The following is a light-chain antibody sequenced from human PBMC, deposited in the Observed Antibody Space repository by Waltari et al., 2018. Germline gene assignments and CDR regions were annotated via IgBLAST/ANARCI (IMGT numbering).Light chain of an antibody. CDR3: QQLSSQPLT. Sequence: DIQLTQSPSFLSASVGARVTITCRASQGISSYVAWYQQNPGKAPRLLIHSASTLQRGVPSRFSGSESGTEFTLTISSLQPEDFASYYCQQLSSQPLTFGGGTKVEI. CDR1: QGISSY. CDR2: SAS. V-gene: IGKV1-9*01. J-gene: IGKJ4*01.